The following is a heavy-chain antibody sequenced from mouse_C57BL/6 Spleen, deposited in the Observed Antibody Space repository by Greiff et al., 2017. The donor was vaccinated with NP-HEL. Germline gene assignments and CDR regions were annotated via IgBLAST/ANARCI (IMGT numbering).Heavy chain of an antibody. V-gene: IGHV5-4*01. CDR2: ISDGGSYT. J-gene: IGHJ4*01. D-gene: IGHD3-3*01. CDR1: GFTFSSYA. Sequence: DVKLVESGGGLVKPGGSLKLSCAASGFTFSSYAMSWVRQTPEKRLEWVATISDGGSYTYYPDNVKGRFTISRDNAKNNLYLQMSHLKSEDTAMYYSARDRGRYYAMDYWGQGTSVTVS. CDR3: ARDRGRYYAMDY.